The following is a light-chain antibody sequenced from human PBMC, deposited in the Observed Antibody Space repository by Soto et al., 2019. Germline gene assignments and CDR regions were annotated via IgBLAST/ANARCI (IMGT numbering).Light chain of an antibody. CDR1: NSDVGGYNY. V-gene: IGLV2-14*03. J-gene: IGLJ3*02. CDR2: AVS. CDR3: SSYTNNSTWV. Sequence: QSVLTHPASVSGSPGQSITISCTGTNSDVGGYNYVSWYQQHPGKAPKVMIYAVSKRPSGVSNRFSGSKSGNTASLTISGLQAEDEADYYCSSYTNNSTWVFGGGTQLTVL.